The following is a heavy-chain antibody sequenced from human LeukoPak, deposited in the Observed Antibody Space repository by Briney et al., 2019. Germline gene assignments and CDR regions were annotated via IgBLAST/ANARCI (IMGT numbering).Heavy chain of an antibody. D-gene: IGHD2-15*01. V-gene: IGHV3-30*02. Sequence: GSLRLSCAASGFTFSSYGMHWVRQAPGKGLEWVTFIRYDGSNKYYADSVKGRFTISRDNAKNSLYLQMNSLRAEDTAVYYCASTRGELLLYYYYYMDVWGKGTTVTISS. J-gene: IGHJ6*03. CDR1: GFTFSSYG. CDR2: IRYDGSNK. CDR3: ASTRGELLLYYYYYMDV.